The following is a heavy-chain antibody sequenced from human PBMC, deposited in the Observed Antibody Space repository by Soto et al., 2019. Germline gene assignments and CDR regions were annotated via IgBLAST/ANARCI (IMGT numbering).Heavy chain of an antibody. Sequence: GGSLRLSCAASGFSFSDYFMAWIRQAPGKRLEWVSSIDYSGSSTPNANSVAGRFTISRDNTKNLLYLQMNILRADDTAVYYCAREYYAFFDYWGQGALVTVSS. D-gene: IGHD3-16*01. CDR2: IDYSGSST. J-gene: IGHJ4*02. CDR1: GFSFSDYF. V-gene: IGHV3-11*01. CDR3: AREYYAFFDY.